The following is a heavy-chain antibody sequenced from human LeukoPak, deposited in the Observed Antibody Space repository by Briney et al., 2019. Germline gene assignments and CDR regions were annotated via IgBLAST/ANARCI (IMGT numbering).Heavy chain of an antibody. J-gene: IGHJ4*02. D-gene: IGHD3-16*01. CDR2: ISWNSGSI. CDR3: AKEDRRGRHFDY. V-gene: IGHV3-9*01. Sequence: GRSLRLSCAASGFTFDDYAIHWVRQAPGKGVEWVAGISWNSGSIGYADSVKGRFTISRDNAKNSLYLQMNSLRAEDTALYYCAKEDRRGRHFDYWGQGTLVTVSS. CDR1: GFTFDDYA.